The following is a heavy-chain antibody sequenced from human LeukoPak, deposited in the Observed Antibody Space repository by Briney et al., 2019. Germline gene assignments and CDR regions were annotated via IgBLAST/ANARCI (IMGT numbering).Heavy chain of an antibody. CDR1: GYTFTSYY. Sequence: ASVKVSCKVSGYTFTSYYMHWVRQAPGQGLEWMGIINPSGGSTSYAQKFQGRVTMTRDTSTSTVYMELSSLRSEDTAVYYCARDMTVTTSGGAFDIWGQGTMVTVSS. J-gene: IGHJ3*02. CDR3: ARDMTVTTSGGAFDI. CDR2: INPSGGST. V-gene: IGHV1-46*01. D-gene: IGHD4-17*01.